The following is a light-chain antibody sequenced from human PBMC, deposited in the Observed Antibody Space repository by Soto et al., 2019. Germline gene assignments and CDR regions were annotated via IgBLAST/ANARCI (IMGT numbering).Light chain of an antibody. J-gene: IGKJ5*01. V-gene: IGKV3-11*01. CDR2: DAS. CDR1: QSFSSY. CDR3: QQRSNWPPVIT. Sequence: EIVLTQSPATLYLSPGERATLSCSASQSFSSYLAWYQQKPGQAPRLLLYDASKRAAGIPARFSGRGSGTDFTLSISSLEPEDFAVYYCQQRSNWPPVITFGQGTRLEIK.